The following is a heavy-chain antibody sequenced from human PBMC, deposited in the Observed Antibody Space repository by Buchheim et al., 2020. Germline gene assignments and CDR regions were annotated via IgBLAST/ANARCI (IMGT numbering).Heavy chain of an antibody. V-gene: IGHV3-48*03. CDR3: AREGVSAPGADY. CDR1: GFTFSSYE. Sequence: DVQLVESGGGLVQPGGSLRLSCAASGFTFSSYEMNWVRQAPGKGLEWVSYIGGRGSSLYYADSVKGRFTISRDNAKNSLYLQMNSLRAEDTAVYYCAREGVSAPGADYWGQGTL. D-gene: IGHD6-13*01. J-gene: IGHJ4*02. CDR2: IGGRGSSL.